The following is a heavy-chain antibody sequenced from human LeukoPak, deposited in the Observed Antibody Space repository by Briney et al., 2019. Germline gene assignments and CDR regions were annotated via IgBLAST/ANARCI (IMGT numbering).Heavy chain of an antibody. Sequence: ASVKVSCKASGYTFTSYDINWVRQATGQGLEWMGWMNPNSGNTGYAQKFQGRVTMTRNTSISTAYMELRSLRSDDTAVYYCARDRPSSIAAAGTSYYYYYGMDVWGQGTTVTVSS. CDR2: MNPNSGNT. D-gene: IGHD6-13*01. CDR3: ARDRPSSIAAAGTSYYYYYGMDV. CDR1: GYTFTSYD. J-gene: IGHJ6*02. V-gene: IGHV1-8*01.